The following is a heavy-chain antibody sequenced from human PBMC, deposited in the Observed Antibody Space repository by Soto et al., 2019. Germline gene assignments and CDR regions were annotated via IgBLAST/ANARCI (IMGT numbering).Heavy chain of an antibody. CDR2: IYYSGST. CDR3: AREISSIFWSGYYGNKYYYYYMDV. J-gene: IGHJ6*03. D-gene: IGHD3-3*01. Sequence: PSETLSLTCTVSGGSISSGGYYWSWIRQHPGKGLEWIGYIYYSGSTYYNPSLKSRVTISVDTSKNQFSLKLSSVTAADTAVYYCAREISSIFWSGYYGNKYYYYYMDVWGKGTTVTVS. V-gene: IGHV4-31*03. CDR1: GGSISSGGYY.